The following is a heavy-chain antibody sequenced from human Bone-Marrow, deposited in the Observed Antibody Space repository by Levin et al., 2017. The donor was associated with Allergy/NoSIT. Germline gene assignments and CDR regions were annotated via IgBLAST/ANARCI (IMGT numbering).Heavy chain of an antibody. CDR3: ARHNLAYCGGDCSP. CDR2: IYHSGST. CDR1: GGSISSSNW. J-gene: IGHJ5*02. D-gene: IGHD2-21*02. Sequence: SETLSLTCAVSGGSISSSNWWSWVRQPPGKGLEWIGEIYHSGSTNYNPSLKSRVTISVDKSKNQFSLKLSSVTAADTAVYYCARHNLAYCGGDCSPWGQGTLVTVSS. V-gene: IGHV4-4*02.